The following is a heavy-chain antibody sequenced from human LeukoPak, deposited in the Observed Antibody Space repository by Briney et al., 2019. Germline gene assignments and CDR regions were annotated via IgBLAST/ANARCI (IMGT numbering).Heavy chain of an antibody. Sequence: GGSLRLSCAASGFTFSNFGMHWLRQAPGKGLEWVAFLRYDGSDNYYADSVKGRFTISRDNSKSTLYLQMNSLRAEDTAVYYCAKGRYYYDSSGYYYGSWGQGTLVTVSS. CDR3: AKGRYYYDSSGYYYGS. V-gene: IGHV3-30*02. J-gene: IGHJ5*02. D-gene: IGHD3-22*01. CDR1: GFTFSNFG. CDR2: LRYDGSDN.